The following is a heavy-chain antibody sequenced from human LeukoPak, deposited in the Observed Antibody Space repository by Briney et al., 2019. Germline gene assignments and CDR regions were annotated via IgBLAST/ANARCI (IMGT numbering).Heavy chain of an antibody. J-gene: IGHJ6*02. D-gene: IGHD3-3*01. V-gene: IGHV3-23*01. CDR2: ISGSGGST. CDR3: AKVGSNDFWSGYYISTGYYGMDV. CDR1: GFTFSSYA. Sequence: GGSLRLSCAASGFTFSSYAMSWVRQAPGKGLEWVSAISGSGGSTYYADSVKGRFTISRDNSKNTLYLQMESLRAEDTAVYYCAKVGSNDFWSGYYISTGYYGMDVWGQGTTVTVSS.